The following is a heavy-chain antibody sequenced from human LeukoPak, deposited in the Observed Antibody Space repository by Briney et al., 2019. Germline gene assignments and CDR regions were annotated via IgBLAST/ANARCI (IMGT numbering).Heavy chain of an antibody. Sequence: SETLSLTCAVYGGSFSGYYWSWIRQPPGKGLEWIGEINHRGSTNYNPSLKSRVTISVDTSKNQFSLKLSSVTAADTAVYYCARGEGDGYNFHYWGQGTLVTVSS. D-gene: IGHD5-24*01. CDR1: GGSFSGYY. CDR3: ARGEGDGYNFHY. CDR2: INHRGST. V-gene: IGHV4-34*01. J-gene: IGHJ4*02.